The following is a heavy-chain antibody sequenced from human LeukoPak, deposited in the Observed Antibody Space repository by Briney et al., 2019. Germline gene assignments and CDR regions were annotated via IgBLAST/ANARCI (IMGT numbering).Heavy chain of an antibody. D-gene: IGHD6-19*01. CDR3: ARSGYSRGWELGDYYYYGMDV. CDR1: GYTFTGYY. Sequence: ASVRVSCKASGYTFTGYYMHWVRQAPGQGLEWMGWINPNSGGTNYAQKFQGRVTMTRDTSISTAYMELSRLRSDDTAVYYCARSGYSRGWELGDYYYYGMDVWGQGTTVTVSS. CDR2: INPNSGGT. V-gene: IGHV1-2*02. J-gene: IGHJ6*02.